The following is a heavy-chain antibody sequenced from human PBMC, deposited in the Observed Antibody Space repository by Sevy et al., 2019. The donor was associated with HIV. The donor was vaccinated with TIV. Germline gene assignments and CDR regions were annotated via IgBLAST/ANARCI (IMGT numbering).Heavy chain of an antibody. V-gene: IGHV3-49*04. CDR1: GFTFGDYA. CDR2: IRSKAYGGTT. D-gene: IGHD3-3*01. CDR3: TRVPLPTYYDFWSGYSDAFDI. J-gene: IGHJ3*02. Sequence: GGSLRLSCTASGFTFGDYAMSWVRLAPGKGLEWVGFIRSKAYGGTTEYAASVKGRFTISRDDSKSIAYLQMNSLKTEDTAVYYCTRVPLPTYYDFWSGYSDAFDIWGQGTMVTVSS.